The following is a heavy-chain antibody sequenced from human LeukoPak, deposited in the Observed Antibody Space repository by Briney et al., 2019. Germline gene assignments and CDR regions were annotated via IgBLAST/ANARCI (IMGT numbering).Heavy chain of an antibody. CDR1: GFTFSSYS. D-gene: IGHD3-3*01. V-gene: IGHV3-48*01. CDR3: ARDPLITTFGVVLIFDI. Sequence: GGSLRLSCAASGFTFSSYSMNWVRQAPGKGLEWVSYISGSSSTIYYADSVKGRFTISRDNAKNSLYLQMNSLRAEDTAVYYCARDPLITTFGVVLIFDIWGQGTMVTVSS. CDR2: ISGSSSTI. J-gene: IGHJ3*02.